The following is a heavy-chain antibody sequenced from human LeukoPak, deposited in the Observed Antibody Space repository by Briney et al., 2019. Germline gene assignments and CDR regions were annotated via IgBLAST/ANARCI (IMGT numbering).Heavy chain of an antibody. D-gene: IGHD3-22*01. Sequence: GGSLRLSCAASGFTFDDYAMHWVRQAPGKGLEWVSGISWNSGSIGYADSVKGRFTISRDNAKNSLYLQMNSLRAEDTALYYCAKDIWNGDPMIVVVINYWGQGTLVTVSS. CDR3: AKDIWNGDPMIVVVINY. CDR1: GFTFDDYA. J-gene: IGHJ4*02. CDR2: ISWNSGSI. V-gene: IGHV3-9*01.